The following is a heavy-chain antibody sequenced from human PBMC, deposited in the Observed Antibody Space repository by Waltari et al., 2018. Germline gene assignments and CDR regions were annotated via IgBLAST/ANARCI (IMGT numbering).Heavy chain of an antibody. CDR1: GGSISSSSYY. CDR3: ARGFGSATTARFDP. V-gene: IGHV4-39*07. J-gene: IGHJ5*02. D-gene: IGHD5-12*01. Sequence: QLQLQESGPGLVKPPETLSLTCTVSGGSISSSSYYWGWIRQPPEKGLGWVGSMDYGGTAYYNPSLKSGVTISVDTAKNQCSLGVRSGTAADTAVYYGARGFGSATTARFDPWGQGIVVTVSS. CDR2: MDYGGTA.